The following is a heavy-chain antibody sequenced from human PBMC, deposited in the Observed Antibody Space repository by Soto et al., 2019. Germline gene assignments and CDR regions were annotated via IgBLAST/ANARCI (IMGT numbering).Heavy chain of an antibody. CDR3: ARDLLLWFGELLASAYYYGMDV. J-gene: IGHJ6*02. CDR2: IWYDGSNK. D-gene: IGHD3-10*01. V-gene: IGHV3-33*01. Sequence: GGSLRLSCAASGFTFSSYGMHWVRQAPGKGLEWVAVIWYDGSNKYYADSVKGRFTISRDNSKNTLYLQMNSLRAEDTAVYYCARDLLLWFGELLASAYYYGMDVWGQGTTVTVSS. CDR1: GFTFSSYG.